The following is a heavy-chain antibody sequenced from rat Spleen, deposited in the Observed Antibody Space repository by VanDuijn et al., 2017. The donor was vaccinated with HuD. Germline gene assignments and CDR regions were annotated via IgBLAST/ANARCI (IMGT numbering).Heavy chain of an antibody. CDR1: GFTFSNYD. J-gene: IGHJ1*01. CDR3: ARRGSYVDWYFDF. CDR2: ISTSGGST. V-gene: IGHV5S13*01. Sequence: EVQLVESDGGLVQPGRSLKLSCAASGFTFSNYDMAWVRQAPTKGLEWVASISTSGGSTYYRDSVKGRFTVSRDNAKNTQYLQMDSLRSEDTATYYCARRGSYVDWYFDFWGPGTKVTVSS. D-gene: IGHD1-3*01.